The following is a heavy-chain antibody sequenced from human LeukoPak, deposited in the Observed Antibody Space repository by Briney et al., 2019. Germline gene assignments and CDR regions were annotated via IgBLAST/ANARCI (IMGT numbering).Heavy chain of an antibody. CDR1: GFTFSDYD. D-gene: IGHD1-1*01. Sequence: GGSLRLSCAASGFTFSDYDMPWVRQATGKGLEWVSAIGTAGDTYYTGSVRGRFTISRENAKNSLYLQMNSLRAGDTAVYYCARVAKERVGGVYYFDYWGQGTLVTVSS. CDR3: ARVAKERVGGVYYFDY. J-gene: IGHJ4*02. V-gene: IGHV3-13*01. CDR2: IGTAGDT.